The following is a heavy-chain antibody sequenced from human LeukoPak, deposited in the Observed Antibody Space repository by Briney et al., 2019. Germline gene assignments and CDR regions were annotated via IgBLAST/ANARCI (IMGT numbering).Heavy chain of an antibody. CDR3: ARSTLVSRGYSGYDSYYFDY. CDR1: GGTFSSYA. J-gene: IGHJ4*02. D-gene: IGHD5-12*01. CDR2: IIPIFGTA. V-gene: IGHV1-69*06. Sequence: SVKVSCKASGGTFSSYAISWVRQAPGQGLEWMGGIIPIFGTANYAQKFQGRVTITADKSTSTAYMELSSLRSEDTAVYYCARSTLVSRGYSGYDSYYFDYWGQGTLVTVSS.